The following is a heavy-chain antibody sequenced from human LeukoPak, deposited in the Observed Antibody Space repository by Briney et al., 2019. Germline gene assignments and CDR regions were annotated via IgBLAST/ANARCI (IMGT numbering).Heavy chain of an antibody. CDR3: STTYYYDSSEGY. CDR2: IKSKTDGGTT. Sequence: GGSLRLSCAASGFTFSNAWMNWVRQAPGKGLEWVGRIKSKTDGGTTDYAAPVKGRFTISRDDSKNTPYLQMNSLKTEDTAVYYCSTTYYYDSSEGYWGQGTLVTVSS. J-gene: IGHJ4*02. V-gene: IGHV3-15*07. CDR1: GFTFSNAW. D-gene: IGHD3-22*01.